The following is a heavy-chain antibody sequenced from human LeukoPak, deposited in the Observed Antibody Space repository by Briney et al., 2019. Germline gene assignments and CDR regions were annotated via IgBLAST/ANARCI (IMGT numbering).Heavy chain of an antibody. Sequence: PGGSLRLSCAASGFTFSTAWMTWVRQAPGKGLEWVGRIRSEQHGATSEYSAPVKGRFTISRDDSKNTLYLQMNSLRAEDTAIYYCVRGGVGTSGYFDFWGQGTLVTVSS. CDR3: VRGGVGTSGYFDF. J-gene: IGHJ4*02. D-gene: IGHD3-10*01. CDR2: IRSEQHGATS. CDR1: GFTFSTAW. V-gene: IGHV3-15*05.